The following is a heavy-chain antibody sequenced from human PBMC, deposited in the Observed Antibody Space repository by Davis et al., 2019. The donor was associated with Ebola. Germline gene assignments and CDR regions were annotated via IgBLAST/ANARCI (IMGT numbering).Heavy chain of an antibody. V-gene: IGHV1-69*10. CDR2: IIPMIDMR. J-gene: IGHJ4*02. CDR3: ARVVISDTVIAYYFDY. Sequence: SVKVSCKTSGGTFSNSAITWVRQAPGQGLEWMGGIIPMIDMRNYAQKFQGRVTITADKTTSTVYMEVRSLTSEDTAMYYCARVVISDTVIAYYFDYWGQGTLVTVSS. CDR1: GGTFSNSA. D-gene: IGHD5-18*01.